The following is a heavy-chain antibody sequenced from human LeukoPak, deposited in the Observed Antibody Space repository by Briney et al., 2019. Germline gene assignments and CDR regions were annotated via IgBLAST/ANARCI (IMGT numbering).Heavy chain of an antibody. CDR1: GFTFSSYG. D-gene: IGHD6-19*01. V-gene: IGHV3-30*18. J-gene: IGHJ4*02. CDR3: AKAPYSSGWYSDY. Sequence: GGSLRLSCAASGFTFSSYGMHWVRQAPGKGLEWVAVISYDGSNKYYADSVKGRFTISRDNSKNTLYLQMNSLRAEDTAVYYCAKAPYSSGWYSDYWGQGTLVTVSS. CDR2: ISYDGSNK.